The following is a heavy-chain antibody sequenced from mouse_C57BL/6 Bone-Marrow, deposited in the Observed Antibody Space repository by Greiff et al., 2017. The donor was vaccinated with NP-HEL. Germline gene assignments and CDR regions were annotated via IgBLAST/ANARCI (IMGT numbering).Heavy chain of an antibody. CDR2: IYPGDGDT. D-gene: IGHD1-1*01. V-gene: IGHV1-82*01. J-gene: IGHJ3*01. Sequence: QVQLKESGPELVKPGASVKISCKASGYAFSSSWMNWVKQRPGKGLEWIGRIYPGDGDTNYNGKFKGKATLTADKSSSTAYMQLSSLTSEDSAVYFCARDYGSRLFAYWGQGTLVTVSA. CDR1: GYAFSSSW. CDR3: ARDYGSRLFAY.